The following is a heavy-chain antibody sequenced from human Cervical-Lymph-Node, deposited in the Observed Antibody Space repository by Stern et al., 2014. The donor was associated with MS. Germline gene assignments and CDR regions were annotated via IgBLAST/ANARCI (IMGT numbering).Heavy chain of an antibody. CDR2: LTPMFGTS. V-gene: IGHV1-69*01. Sequence: QVQLVESGAEVKKPGSSVKVSCKASGGSFSMDSISWVRQAPGQGLEWMGGLTPMFGTSNYAQEFQGRVTTTADVSTSTAYMELTSLRSEDTAVYFCARDQGGIADSWGQGTLVTVSS. CDR3: ARDQGGIADS. CDR1: GGSFSMDS. J-gene: IGHJ4*02. D-gene: IGHD6-13*01.